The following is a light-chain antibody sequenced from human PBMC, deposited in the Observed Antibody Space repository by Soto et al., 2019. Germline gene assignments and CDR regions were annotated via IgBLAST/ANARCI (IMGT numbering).Light chain of an antibody. CDR2: SND. CDR3: ASWDDDLNGVV. J-gene: IGLJ2*01. Sequence: QSVLTQPPSASRTPGQRVTISCSGTRPNIGSNFVNWYQQLPGAAPKLLIHSNDQRPSGVSVRFSGSKSGASASLAISGLQSADEADYFCASWDDDLNGVVFGGGTKLTVL. CDR1: RPNIGSNF. V-gene: IGLV1-44*01.